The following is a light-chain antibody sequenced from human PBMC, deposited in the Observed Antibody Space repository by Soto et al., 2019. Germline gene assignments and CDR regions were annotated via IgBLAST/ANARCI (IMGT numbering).Light chain of an antibody. CDR3: SSYTTGSTLYV. V-gene: IGLV2-14*01. CDR1: SSDVGSYNY. J-gene: IGLJ1*01. CDR2: EVT. Sequence: QSALTQPASVSGSPGQSITISCTGTSSDVGSYNYVSWYQQHPGKAPKLIIYEVTYRPSGVSNRFSGSKSGNTASLTIAGLQAEDEADYHCSSYTTGSTLYVFGGGTKLTVL.